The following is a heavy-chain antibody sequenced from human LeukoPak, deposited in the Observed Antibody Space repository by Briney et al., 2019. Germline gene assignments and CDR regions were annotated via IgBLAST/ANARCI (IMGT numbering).Heavy chain of an antibody. D-gene: IGHD2-15*01. J-gene: IGHJ6*02. V-gene: IGHV1-69*13. CDR2: IIPIFGTA. CDR1: GYTFTSYD. CDR3: ARSLRCSGGSCYSHYYYYYGMDV. Sequence: ASVKVSCKASGYTFTSYDINWVRQAPGQGLEWMGGIIPIFGTANYAQKFQGRVTITADESTSTAYMELSSLRSEDTAVYYCARSLRCSGGSCYSHYYYYYGMDVWGQGTTVTVSS.